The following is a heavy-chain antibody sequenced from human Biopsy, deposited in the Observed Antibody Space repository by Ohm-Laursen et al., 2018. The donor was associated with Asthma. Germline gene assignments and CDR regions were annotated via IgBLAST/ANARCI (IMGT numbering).Heavy chain of an antibody. CDR2: VSHTGST. D-gene: IGHD2-15*01. CDR1: GGSIRSHD. Sequence: SETLSLTCTVSGGSIRSHDWTWIRLPPGKGLEYIGDVSHTGSTNYNPSLKSRVTMSLDTSKNQFSLRLTSVTPADTAVYDCARLADCSGGACYSYGWFDPWGQGTLVTVSS. J-gene: IGHJ5*02. V-gene: IGHV4-59*11. CDR3: ARLADCSGGACYSYGWFDP.